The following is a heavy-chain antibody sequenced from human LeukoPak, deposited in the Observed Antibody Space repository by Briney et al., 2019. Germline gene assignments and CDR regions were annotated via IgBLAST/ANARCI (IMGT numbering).Heavy chain of an antibody. Sequence: SETLSLTCTVSGGSISSYYWSWIRQPPGKGLEWIGYIYYSGSTNYNPSLKSRVTISVDTSKNRFSLKLSSVTAADTAVYYCARGGLAGDYASPFFDYWGQGTLVTVSS. CDR1: GGSISSYY. J-gene: IGHJ4*02. CDR2: IYYSGST. CDR3: ARGGLAGDYASPFFDY. V-gene: IGHV4-59*01. D-gene: IGHD4-17*01.